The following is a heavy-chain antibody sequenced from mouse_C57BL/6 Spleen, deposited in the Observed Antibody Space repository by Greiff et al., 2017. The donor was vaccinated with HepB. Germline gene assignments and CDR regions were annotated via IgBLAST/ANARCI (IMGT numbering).Heavy chain of an antibody. CDR1: GYTFTAYT. D-gene: IGHD4-1*01. Sequence: EVQLQQSGPELVKPGASVKIPCKASGYTFTAYTMEWVKQSHGKSLEWIGDINPNNGGTNYNQKFKGKATLTVDKSSSTAYMELLSLTSDDHAVYYCAGMALSGRRGFAYWGQGTLVTVSA. V-gene: IGHV1-18*01. J-gene: IGHJ3*01. CDR2: INPNNGGT. CDR3: AGMALSGRRGFAY.